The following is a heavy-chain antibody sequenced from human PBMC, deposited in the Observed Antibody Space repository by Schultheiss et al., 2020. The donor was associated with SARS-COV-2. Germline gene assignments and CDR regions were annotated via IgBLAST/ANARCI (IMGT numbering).Heavy chain of an antibody. CDR1: GGSISSYY. J-gene: IGHJ4*02. D-gene: IGHD5-24*01. V-gene: IGHV4-59*01. CDR2: IYYSGST. Sequence: SETLSLTCTVSGGSISSYYWSWIRQPPGKGLEWIGYIYYSGSTNYNPSLKSRVTISVDTSKNQFSLKLSSVTAADTAVYYCVGTDGYNYPFDYWGQGTLVNVSS. CDR3: VGTDGYNYPFDY.